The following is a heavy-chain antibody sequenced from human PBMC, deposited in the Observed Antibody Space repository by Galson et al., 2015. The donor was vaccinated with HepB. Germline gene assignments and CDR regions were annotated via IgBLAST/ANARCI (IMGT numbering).Heavy chain of an antibody. CDR1: GYTLTELS. CDR3: AGAQYCSSTSCRYAFDI. D-gene: IGHD2-2*01. CDR2: FDPEDGET. Sequence: SVKVSCKVSGYTLTELSMHWVRQAPGKGLEWMGGFDPEDGETIYAQKFQGRVTMTEDTSTDTAYMELSSLRSEDTAVYYCAGAQYCSSTSCRYAFDIWGQGTMVTVSS. V-gene: IGHV1-24*01. J-gene: IGHJ3*02.